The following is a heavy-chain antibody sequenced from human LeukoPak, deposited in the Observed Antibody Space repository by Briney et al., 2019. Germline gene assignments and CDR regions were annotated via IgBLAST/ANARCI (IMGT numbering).Heavy chain of an antibody. CDR3: ARMVSGSIAVALDFDY. J-gene: IGHJ4*02. D-gene: IGHD6-19*01. Sequence: ASVKVSCKVSGYTLTELSMHWVRQAPGKGLEWMGGFDPEDGETIYAQKFQGRVTMTRDTSTSTVYMELSSLRSEDTAVYYCARMVSGSIAVALDFDYWGQGTLVTVSS. V-gene: IGHV1-24*01. CDR2: FDPEDGET. CDR1: GYTLTELS.